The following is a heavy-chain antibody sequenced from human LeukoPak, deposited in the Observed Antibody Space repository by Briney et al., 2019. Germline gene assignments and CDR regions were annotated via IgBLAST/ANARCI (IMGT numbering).Heavy chain of an antibody. CDR1: GYSFTSYW. V-gene: IGHV5-51*01. D-gene: IGHD3-3*01. Sequence: GESLKISCKGSGYSFTSYWIGWVRQMPGKGLEWMGNIYPGDSDTRYSPSFQGQVTISADKSISTAYLQWSSLKASDTAMCYCARAYDFWSGYSPYYFDYWGQGTLVTVSS. CDR3: ARAYDFWSGYSPYYFDY. J-gene: IGHJ4*02. CDR2: IYPGDSDT.